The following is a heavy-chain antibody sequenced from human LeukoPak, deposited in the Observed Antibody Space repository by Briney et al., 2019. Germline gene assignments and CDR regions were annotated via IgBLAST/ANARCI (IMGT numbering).Heavy chain of an antibody. V-gene: IGHV1-8*01. Sequence: GASVKVSCRASGYTFTSYDINWVRQATGQGLEWMGWTNPKSGNTGYVQKFQGRVTMTRDTSISTAYMELSSLRSEDTAAYYCARVTGSIDYWGQGTLVTVSS. CDR1: GYTFTSYD. CDR2: TNPKSGNT. J-gene: IGHJ4*02. D-gene: IGHD1-26*01. CDR3: ARVTGSIDY.